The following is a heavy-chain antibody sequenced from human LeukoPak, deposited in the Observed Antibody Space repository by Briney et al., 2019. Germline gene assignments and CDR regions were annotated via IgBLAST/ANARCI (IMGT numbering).Heavy chain of an antibody. CDR3: ARAGYYYTIGWFDP. Sequence: SETLSLTCTVSGGSINSGDYYWSWIRQPPGKGLEWIGYIYYSGSTYYNPSLKSRVTISLDTSRNQFSLKLNSVTAADTAVYYCARAGYYYTIGWFDPWGRGTLVTAS. V-gene: IGHV4-30-4*01. CDR1: GGSINSGDYY. D-gene: IGHD3-22*01. J-gene: IGHJ5*02. CDR2: IYYSGST.